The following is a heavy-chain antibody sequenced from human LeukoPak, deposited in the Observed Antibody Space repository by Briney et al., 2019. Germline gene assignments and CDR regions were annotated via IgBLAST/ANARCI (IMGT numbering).Heavy chain of an antibody. V-gene: IGHV4-30-2*01. CDR1: GGSIGSGDYY. J-gene: IGHJ4*02. Sequence: PSQTLSLTCSVSGGSIGSGDYYWTWIRQPPGKGLEWIGYIFHSASTYYHPALKSRVSISIDKSKNQFSLMLSSVTAADTALYYCAREGNYYDSSGLDSWGQGTLVTVSS. CDR2: IFHSAST. CDR3: AREGNYYDSSGLDS. D-gene: IGHD3-22*01.